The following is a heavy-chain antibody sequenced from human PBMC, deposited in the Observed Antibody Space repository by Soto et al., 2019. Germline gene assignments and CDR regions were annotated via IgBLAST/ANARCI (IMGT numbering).Heavy chain of an antibody. CDR2: IYYSGST. Sequence: PLETMCLTCSVSGDSGGVIGSSSYHWGWIRQPPGKGLEWIGNIYYSGSTYYNPSLKSRVTISGDTSKNQFSLRLTSVTAADTAVYYCARHPPYGPLDYWGQGTLVTVSS. V-gene: IGHV4-39*01. CDR1: GDSGGVIGSSSYH. J-gene: IGHJ4*02. D-gene: IGHD4-17*01. CDR3: ARHPPYGPLDY.